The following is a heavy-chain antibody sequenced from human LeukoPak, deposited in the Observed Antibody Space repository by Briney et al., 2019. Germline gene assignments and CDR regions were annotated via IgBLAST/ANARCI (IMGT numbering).Heavy chain of an antibody. Sequence: SETLSLTCTVSGDSISSGADYWNWIRQPPGKGLEWIGYIYYSGTTYYNPSLKSRVTISVDTSKNQFSLKLSSVTAADAAVYCCARGLTGIDYWGQGTLVTVSS. CDR1: GDSISSGADY. V-gene: IGHV4-30-4*01. D-gene: IGHD3-9*01. J-gene: IGHJ4*02. CDR3: ARGLTGIDY. CDR2: IYYSGTT.